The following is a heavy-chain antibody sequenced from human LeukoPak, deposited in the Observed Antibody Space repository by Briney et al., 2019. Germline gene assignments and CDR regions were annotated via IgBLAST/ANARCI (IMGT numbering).Heavy chain of an antibody. CDR2: IYTSGST. Sequence: SETLSLTCTVSGGSISSYYWSWIRQPAGKGLEWIGRIYTSGSTNYNPSLKSRVTMSVDTSKNQFSLKLSSVTAADTAVYYCARLPPRHYYDSSGYHDYWGQGTLVTVSS. V-gene: IGHV4-4*07. CDR3: ARLPPRHYYDSSGYHDY. D-gene: IGHD3-22*01. CDR1: GGSISSYY. J-gene: IGHJ4*02.